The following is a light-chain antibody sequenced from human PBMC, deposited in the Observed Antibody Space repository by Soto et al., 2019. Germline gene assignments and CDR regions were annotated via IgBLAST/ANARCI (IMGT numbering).Light chain of an antibody. Sequence: EIVLTQSPGTLSLSPGERVTLSCRASQSVRTTYVAWYQQKPGQAPRLLVSGASSRATGIPDRYSGSGSGTDFTVTINRLETEDFAVYFCQQYGESPPTFGGGTKVEIK. CDR1: QSVRTTY. J-gene: IGKJ4*01. V-gene: IGKV3-20*01. CDR2: GAS. CDR3: QQYGESPPT.